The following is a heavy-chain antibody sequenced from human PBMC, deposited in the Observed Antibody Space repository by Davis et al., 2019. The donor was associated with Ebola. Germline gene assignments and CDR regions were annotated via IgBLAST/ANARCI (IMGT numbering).Heavy chain of an antibody. CDR1: GFTFSDYA. V-gene: IGHV3-23*01. Sequence: GESLKISCAASGFTFSDYAMSWVRQAPGKGLDWVSIISGSGSSTYYADSVKGRFTISRDNSKNTLYLQMNSLRAEDTAVFYCAKLPLEYCGSDCYLDSWGQGTLVTVSS. D-gene: IGHD2-21*01. CDR3: AKLPLEYCGSDCYLDS. J-gene: IGHJ4*02. CDR2: ISGSGSST.